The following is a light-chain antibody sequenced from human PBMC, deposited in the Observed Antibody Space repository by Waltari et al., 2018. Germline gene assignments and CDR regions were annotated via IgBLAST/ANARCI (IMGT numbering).Light chain of an antibody. CDR2: DVT. Sequence: QSALTQPASVSGSPGQSIPLSCTGTSRDLGGYNYFSWYVQYPDTAPRLIIFDVTKRPSGVSGRFSGSKSGNMASLTISGLRTEDEADYICSSYTSSSAVVFGGGTKVTVL. CDR1: SRDLGGYNY. J-gene: IGLJ3*02. V-gene: IGLV2-14*01. CDR3: SSYTSSSAVV.